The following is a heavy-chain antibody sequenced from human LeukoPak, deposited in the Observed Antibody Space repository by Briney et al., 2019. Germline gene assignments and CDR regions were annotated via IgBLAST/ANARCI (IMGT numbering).Heavy chain of an antibody. CDR2: IRNDGSDK. CDR3: AKDSWSGANWFDP. D-gene: IGHD3-3*01. J-gene: IGHJ5*02. CDR1: GFTFSCCG. Sequence: PGGSLRLSCAASGFTFSCCGMHWVRQAPGKGLEWVTFIRNDGSDKYYADSVKGRFTISRDNSKNTVYLQMNSLRAEDTAVYYCAKDSWSGANWFDPWGQGTLVTVSS. V-gene: IGHV3-30*02.